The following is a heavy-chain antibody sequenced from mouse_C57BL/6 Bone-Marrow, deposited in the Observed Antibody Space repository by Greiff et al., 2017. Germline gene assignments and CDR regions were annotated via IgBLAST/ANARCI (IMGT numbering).Heavy chain of an antibody. CDR2: IYPRDGST. CDR3: AREVYDGYDWFAY. D-gene: IGHD2-3*01. CDR1: GYTFTDHT. Sequence: VQVVESDAELVKPGASVKISCKVSGYTFTDHTIHWMKQRPEQGLEWIGYIYPRDGSTKYNEKFKGKATLTADKSSSTAYMQLNSLTSEDSAVYFCAREVYDGYDWFAYWGQGTLVTVSA. J-gene: IGHJ3*01. V-gene: IGHV1-78*01.